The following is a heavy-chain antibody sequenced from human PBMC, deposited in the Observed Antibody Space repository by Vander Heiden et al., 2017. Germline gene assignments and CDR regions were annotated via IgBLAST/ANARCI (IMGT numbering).Heavy chain of an antibody. CDR1: GYTFRNYW. J-gene: IGHJ2*01. D-gene: IGHD1-26*01. Sequence: EVQLVPSGAEVKKPGASLKLSCKRSGYTFRNYWSNWGSQKPGKGLEWLGRIDPSDSYTNYSPSVQGHVTISVDNSISTAYLQWGSLKASDSGMYFCARLSANYYGTDWHFDLWGRGTLVTVSS. V-gene: IGHV5-10-1*03. CDR2: IDPSDSYT. CDR3: ARLSANYYGTDWHFDL.